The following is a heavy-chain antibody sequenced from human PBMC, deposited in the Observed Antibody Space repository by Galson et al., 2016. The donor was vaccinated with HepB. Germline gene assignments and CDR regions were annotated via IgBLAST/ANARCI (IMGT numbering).Heavy chain of an antibody. J-gene: IGHJ4*02. D-gene: IGHD3-16*02. CDR2: IWPGDSET. V-gene: IGHV5-51*01. CDR3: ASRYSRLSALDY. CDR1: GYSFTNYW. Sequence: QSGAEVKKPGESLKISCKASGYSFTNYWIAWVRQMPGKGLEWMGIIWPGDSETRYSPSFQGQVTISADKSISIAYLQWSSLKSSDTAMYYCASRYSRLSALDYWGQGTLVTVSS.